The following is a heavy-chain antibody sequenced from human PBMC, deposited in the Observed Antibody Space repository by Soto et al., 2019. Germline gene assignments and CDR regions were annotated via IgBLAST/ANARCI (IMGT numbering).Heavy chain of an antibody. V-gene: IGHV1-69*13. Sequence: GASVKVSCKASGGTFSSYAISWVRQAPGQGLEWMGGIIPIFGTANYAQKFQGRVTITADESTSTAYMELSSLRSEDTAVYYCAKFSGSSRWYGYYYYGMDVWGQGTTVTVSS. D-gene: IGHD6-13*01. CDR1: GGTFSSYA. CDR2: IIPIFGTA. CDR3: AKFSGSSRWYGYYYYGMDV. J-gene: IGHJ6*02.